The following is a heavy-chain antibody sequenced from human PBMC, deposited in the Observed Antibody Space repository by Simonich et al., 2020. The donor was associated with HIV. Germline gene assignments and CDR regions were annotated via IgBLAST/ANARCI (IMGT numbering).Heavy chain of an antibody. V-gene: IGHV3-23*01. CDR3: AKDRYYNFWSGYYDY. Sequence: EVQLLESGGGLVQPGGSLRLSCAASGFTFSSYAMSWVRQAPGNGLEGGSAISGSGGSTYYADSVKGRFTISRDNSKNTLYLQMNSLRAEDTAVYYCAKDRYYNFWSGYYDYWGQGTLVTVSS. D-gene: IGHD3-3*01. CDR2: ISGSGGST. J-gene: IGHJ4*02. CDR1: GFTFSSYA.